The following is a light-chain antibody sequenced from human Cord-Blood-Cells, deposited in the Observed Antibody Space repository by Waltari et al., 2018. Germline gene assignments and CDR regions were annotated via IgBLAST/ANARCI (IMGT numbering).Light chain of an antibody. CDR3: SSYTSSSTVV. CDR1: SSHVGGYIY. CDR2: DVS. J-gene: IGLJ2*01. V-gene: IGLV2-14*01. Sequence: QSALTQPASVSGSPGPSITISCTGTSSHVGGYIYVSWYQQHPGKAPKLMIYDVSNRPSGVSNRFSGSKSGNTASLTISGLQAEDEADYYCSSYTSSSTVVFGGGTKLTVL.